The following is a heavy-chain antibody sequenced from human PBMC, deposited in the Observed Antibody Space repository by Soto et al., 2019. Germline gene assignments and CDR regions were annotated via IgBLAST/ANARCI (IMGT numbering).Heavy chain of an antibody. J-gene: IGHJ6*02. D-gene: IGHD5-18*01. CDR3: AGHRYSYGHPNYYYYGMDV. CDR2: ISYDGSNK. V-gene: IGHV3-30*03. Sequence: PGGSLRLSCAASGFTFSSYGMHWVRQAPGKGLEWVAVISYDGSNKYYADSVKGRFTISRDNSKNTLYLQMNSLRAEDTAVYYCAGHRYSYGHPNYYYYGMDVWGQGTTVTVSS. CDR1: GFTFSSYG.